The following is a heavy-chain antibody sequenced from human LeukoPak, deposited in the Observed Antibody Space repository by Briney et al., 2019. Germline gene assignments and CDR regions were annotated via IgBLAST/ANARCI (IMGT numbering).Heavy chain of an antibody. CDR2: IISSSGTT. D-gene: IGHD1-14*01. CDR1: GFTFSTYS. Sequence: PGGSLRLSCAASGFTFSTYSMNWVRQAPGKGLEWVSCIISSSGTTQYADSVKGRFTISRDNGRNSLSLQMNSLRAEDTAIYYCARDRNWAFENWGQGVLVTVSS. CDR3: ARDRNWAFEN. V-gene: IGHV3-48*01. J-gene: IGHJ4*02.